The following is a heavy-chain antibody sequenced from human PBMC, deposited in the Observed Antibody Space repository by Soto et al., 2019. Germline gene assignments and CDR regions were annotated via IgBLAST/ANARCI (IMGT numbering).Heavy chain of an antibody. Sequence: QITLKESGPTLVKPTQTLTLTCTFSGFSLSTSGVGVGWIRQPPGKALEWLALIYWDDDKRYSPSLKSRLTIXKXXSKTQVVLTMTTMDPVDSATYYCAHFGEYSSSVDYWGQGTLVTVSS. V-gene: IGHV2-5*02. CDR3: AHFGEYSSSVDY. J-gene: IGHJ4*02. CDR1: GFSLSTSGVG. D-gene: IGHD6-6*01. CDR2: IYWDDDK.